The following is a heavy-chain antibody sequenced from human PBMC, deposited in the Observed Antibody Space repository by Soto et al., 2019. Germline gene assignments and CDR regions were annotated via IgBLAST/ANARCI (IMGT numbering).Heavy chain of an antibody. CDR3: ARGFPTVVTVDY. V-gene: IGHV4-39*01. J-gene: IGHJ4*02. CDR1: GGSISSSSYY. Sequence: QLQLQESGPGLVKPSETLSLTCTVSGGSISSSSYYWGWIRQPPGKGLEWIGSIYYSGSTYYNPALKSRVTISVDTSKNQFSLKLSSVTAADTAVYYCARGFPTVVTVDYWGQGTLVTVSS. CDR2: IYYSGST. D-gene: IGHD4-17*01.